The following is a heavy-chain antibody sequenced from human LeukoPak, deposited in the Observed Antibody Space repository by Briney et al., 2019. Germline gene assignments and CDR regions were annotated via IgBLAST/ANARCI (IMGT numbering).Heavy chain of an antibody. Sequence: ASVKVSCTASGYTFTSYGISWVRQAPGQGLEWMGWISAYNGNTNYAQKLQGRVTMTTDTSTSTAYMELRSLRSDDTAVYYCARAGYYDDSSLWYFDLWGRGTLVTVSS. J-gene: IGHJ2*01. D-gene: IGHD3-22*01. CDR2: ISAYNGNT. CDR3: ARAGYYDDSSLWYFDL. CDR1: GYTFTSYG. V-gene: IGHV1-18*01.